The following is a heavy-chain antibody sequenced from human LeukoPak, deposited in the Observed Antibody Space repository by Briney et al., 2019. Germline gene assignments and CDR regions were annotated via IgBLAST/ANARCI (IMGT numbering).Heavy chain of an antibody. Sequence: GGSLRLSCAVSGFTVSSNYMSWVRQAPGKGLEWVSVIYSGGSTYYADSVKGRFTISRDNSKNTLYLQMNSLRAEDTTVYYCARGGEAYFGGDCLPSLGYWGEGTLVTVSS. CDR2: IYSGGST. CDR3: ARGGEAYFGGDCLPSLGY. D-gene: IGHD2-21*02. CDR1: GFTVSSNY. V-gene: IGHV3-53*01. J-gene: IGHJ4*02.